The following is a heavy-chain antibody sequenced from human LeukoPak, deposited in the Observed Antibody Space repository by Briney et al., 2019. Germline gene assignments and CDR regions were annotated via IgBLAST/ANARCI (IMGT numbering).Heavy chain of an antibody. Sequence: GGSLRLSCEGSGFSFSSYWMTWVRQSPGKGPEWVANIKQDESERYTVDSVKGRFTISRDNAKNSLSLQMNSLRAEDTAVYYCARGYVPYYYYSMDVWGKGTTVTVSS. V-gene: IGHV3-7*01. D-gene: IGHD2-2*01. J-gene: IGHJ6*03. CDR3: ARGYVPYYYYSMDV. CDR2: IKQDESER. CDR1: GFSFSSYW.